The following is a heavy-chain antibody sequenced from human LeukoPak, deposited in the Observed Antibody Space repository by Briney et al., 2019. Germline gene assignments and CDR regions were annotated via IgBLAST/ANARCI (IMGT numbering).Heavy chain of an antibody. CDR1: GYTFTSYD. J-gene: IGHJ4*02. CDR2: MNPNSGNT. D-gene: IGHD6-6*01. Sequence: ASVKVSCKASGYTFTSYDINWVRQAPGQGLEWMGWMNPNSGNTGYAQKFQGRVTMTRNTSISTAYMELSSLRSEDTAVYYCARGRGAARRTDYWGQGTLVTVSS. V-gene: IGHV1-8*01. CDR3: ARGRGAARRTDY.